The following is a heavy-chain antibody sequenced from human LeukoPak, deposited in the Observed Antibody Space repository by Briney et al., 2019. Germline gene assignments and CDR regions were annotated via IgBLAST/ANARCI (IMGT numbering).Heavy chain of an antibody. Sequence: GKSLRLSCAASGFTFSKYDMHWVRQAPGKGLEWVAVILYDGSAKYYADPVKGRFTVSRDNSKSTLFLEMNSLRVEDTAVYYCAKRLDGSSWYYADYYYYYYMDVWGKGTTVTVSS. V-gene: IGHV3-30*18. J-gene: IGHJ6*03. CDR3: AKRLDGSSWYYADYYYYYYMDV. CDR2: ILYDGSAK. CDR1: GFTFSKYD. D-gene: IGHD6-13*01.